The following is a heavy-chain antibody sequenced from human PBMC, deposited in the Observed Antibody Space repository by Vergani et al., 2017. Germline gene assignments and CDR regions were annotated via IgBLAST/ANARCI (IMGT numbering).Heavy chain of an antibody. CDR3: ARDRDSSGWYSEFDY. CDR2: IYTSGST. CDR1: GGSISSYY. Sequence: QVQLQESGPGLVKPSETLSLTCTVSGGSISSYYWSWIRQPAGKGLEWIVRIYTSGSTNYNPSLKSRVTMSVDTSKNQFSLKLSSVTAADTAVYYCARDRDSSGWYSEFDYWAREPWSPSPQ. V-gene: IGHV4-4*07. J-gene: IGHJ4*02. D-gene: IGHD6-19*01.